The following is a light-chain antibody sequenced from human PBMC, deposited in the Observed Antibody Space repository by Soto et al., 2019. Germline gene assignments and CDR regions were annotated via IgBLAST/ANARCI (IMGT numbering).Light chain of an antibody. CDR2: AAS. Sequence: DIQVTQSPSSLSASVGDRVTITCRASQSISSYLNWYQQKPGKAPKLLIYAASSLQSGVPSRFSGSGSGTDFTLTISSLQPEDFATYYCPQSYSTPPTFGEGTRLEI. CDR3: PQSYSTPPT. CDR1: QSISSY. V-gene: IGKV1-39*01. J-gene: IGKJ5*01.